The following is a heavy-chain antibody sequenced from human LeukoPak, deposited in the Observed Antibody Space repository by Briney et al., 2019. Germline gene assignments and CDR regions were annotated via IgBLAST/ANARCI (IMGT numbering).Heavy chain of an antibody. D-gene: IGHD6-6*01. Sequence: SPGGSLRLSCAASGFTFSSYSMNWVGQAQGKGLEWVSSISSSSSYIYYADSVKGRFTISRDNAKNSLYLQMNSLRAEDTAVYYCARTSLVEAFDIWGQGTMVTVSS. CDR2: ISSSSSYI. J-gene: IGHJ3*02. V-gene: IGHV3-21*01. CDR1: GFTFSSYS. CDR3: ARTSLVEAFDI.